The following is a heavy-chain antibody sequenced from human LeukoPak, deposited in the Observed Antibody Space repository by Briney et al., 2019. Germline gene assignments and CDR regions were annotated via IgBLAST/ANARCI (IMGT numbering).Heavy chain of an antibody. CDR3: ARRVRGGSCYHLSRCWFDP. CDR2: INHSGST. J-gene: IGHJ5*02. CDR1: GGSSSGYY. D-gene: IGHD2-15*01. Sequence: PSETLSLTCAVYGGSSSGYYWSWIRQPPGKGLEWIGEINHSGSTNYNPSLKSRVTISVDTSKNQFSLKLSSVTAADTAVYYCARRVRGGSCYHLSRCWFDPWGQGTLVTVSS. V-gene: IGHV4-34*01.